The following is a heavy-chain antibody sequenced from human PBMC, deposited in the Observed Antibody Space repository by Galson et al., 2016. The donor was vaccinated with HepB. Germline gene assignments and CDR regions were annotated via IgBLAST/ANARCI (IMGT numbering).Heavy chain of an antibody. D-gene: IGHD3-22*01. V-gene: IGHV1-69*13. CDR3: ARDPDYYDSSGYRYDY. CDR2: IIPMFVTA. Sequence: SVKVSCKVSGGSFSSFIINWVRQAPGHGLEWMGKIIPMFVTATYARKFQGRVTITADESTSTAYMELSNLRADDTAVYYCARDPDYYDSSGYRYDYWGQGTLITVSS. CDR1: GGSFSSFI. J-gene: IGHJ4*02.